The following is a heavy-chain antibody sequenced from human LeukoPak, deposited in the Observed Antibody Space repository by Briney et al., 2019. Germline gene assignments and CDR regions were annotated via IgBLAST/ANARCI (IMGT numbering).Heavy chain of an antibody. V-gene: IGHV4-4*02. CDR3: ARLGGYYYYYMDV. CDR2: IYHLGST. CDR1: GGSISSSTF. J-gene: IGHJ6*03. Sequence: PSGTLSLTCAVSGGSISSSTFWSWVRQPPGKGLEWIGEIYHLGSTYYNPSLKSRVTISVDTSKNQFSLKLSSVTAADTAVYYCARLGGYYYYYMDVWGKGTTVTISS.